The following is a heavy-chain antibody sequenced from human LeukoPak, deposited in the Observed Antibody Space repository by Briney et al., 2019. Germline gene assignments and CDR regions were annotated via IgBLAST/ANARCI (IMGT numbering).Heavy chain of an antibody. CDR1: GGSISSSNYY. D-gene: IGHD5-18*01. V-gene: IGHV4-39*01. Sequence: PSETLSLTCTVSGGSISSSNYYWGWIRQPPGKGLEWIGSIYYSGRTYYDPSLKSRVTISVNTSKKQFSLKLSSVTAADTAVYYCARVGTAMVSDYWGQGTLVTVSS. CDR2: IYYSGRT. J-gene: IGHJ4*02. CDR3: ARVGTAMVSDY.